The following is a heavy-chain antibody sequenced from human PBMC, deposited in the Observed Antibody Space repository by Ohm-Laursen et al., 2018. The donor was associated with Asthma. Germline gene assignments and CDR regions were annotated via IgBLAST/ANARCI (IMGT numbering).Heavy chain of an antibody. V-gene: IGHV1-46*01. CDR3: ARDGGAAVANTPLDY. D-gene: IGHD6-19*01. J-gene: IGHJ4*02. CDR2: INPSGGST. CDR1: GYTFTSYY. Sequence: SVKVSCKASGYTFTSYYMHWVRQAPGQGLEWMGIINPSGGSTSYAQKFQGRVTMTRDTSTSTAYLELRSLTSDDAAVYFCARDGGAAVANTPLDYWGQGTLVTVSS.